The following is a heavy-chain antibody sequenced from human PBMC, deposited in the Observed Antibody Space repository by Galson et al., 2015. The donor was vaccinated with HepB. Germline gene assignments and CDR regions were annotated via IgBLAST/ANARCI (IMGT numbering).Heavy chain of an antibody. J-gene: IGHJ6*02. CDR1: GFMFGAYG. V-gene: IGHV3-33*01. CDR2: IWFDRGNK. D-gene: IGHD6-19*01. CDR3: ARKIYGWSIRDYYYFGIDV. Sequence: SLRLSCAASGFMFGAYGMHWVRQAPGKGLEWVAVIWFDRGNKDYADSVKGRFTVSRDNSKNTLYLQMDSLRVEDTAVYYCARKIYGWSIRDYYYFGIDVWGQRTTGTGSS.